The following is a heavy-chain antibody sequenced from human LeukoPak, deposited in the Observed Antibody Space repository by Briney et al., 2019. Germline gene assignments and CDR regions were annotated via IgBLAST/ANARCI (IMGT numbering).Heavy chain of an antibody. J-gene: IGHJ4*02. V-gene: IGHV4-59*01. CDR1: GGSIRSYY. Sequence: SETLSLTCTVSGGSIRSYYWSWIRQPPGKGLEWIGYIYYSGRTNYSPSLKSRVTISVDTSKNQFSLKLSSVTAADTAVYYCAGGADYSSADYWGQGTLVTVSS. D-gene: IGHD6-19*01. CDR3: AGGADYSSADY. CDR2: IYYSGRT.